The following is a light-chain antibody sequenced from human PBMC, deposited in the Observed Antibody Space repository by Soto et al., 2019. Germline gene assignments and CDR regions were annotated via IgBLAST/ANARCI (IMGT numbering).Light chain of an antibody. CDR2: GTS. Sequence: EIVLTQSPGTLSLSPGERATLSCRASQSVSSSYLGWYQQKPGQAPTLLIYGTSTRATGIPDRFSGSGSGTDFSLTISRLEPEDFAVYYCQQFDSSPPMYPFGQGTKLEIK. V-gene: IGKV3-20*01. CDR3: QQFDSSPPMYP. J-gene: IGKJ2*01. CDR1: QSVSSSY.